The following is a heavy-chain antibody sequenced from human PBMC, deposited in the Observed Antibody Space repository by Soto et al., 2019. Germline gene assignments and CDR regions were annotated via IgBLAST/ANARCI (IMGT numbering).Heavy chain of an antibody. CDR3: ASGGSCYSRYCYFDY. CDR2: IYYSGST. V-gene: IGHV4-59*01. D-gene: IGHD2-15*01. Sequence: LSLTCTVSGGSISSYYWSWIRQPPGKGLEWIGYIYYSGSTNYNPSLKSRVTISVDTSKNQFSLKLSSVTAADTAVYYCASGGSCYSRYCYFDYWGQGTLVTVSS. J-gene: IGHJ4*02. CDR1: GGSISSYY.